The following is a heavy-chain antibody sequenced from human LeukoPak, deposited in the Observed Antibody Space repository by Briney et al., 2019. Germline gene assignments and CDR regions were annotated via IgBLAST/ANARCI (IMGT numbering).Heavy chain of an antibody. CDR3: ARRITVAGIFDY. Sequence: SETLSLTCTVSGGSISSGGYYWSWIRQYPGKGLEWIGYIYDSGSTHYNPSLKSRVTISVDTSKNQFSLKLSSVTAADTAVYYCARRITVAGIFDYWGQGTLVTVSS. D-gene: IGHD6-19*01. CDR1: GGSISSGGYY. V-gene: IGHV4-31*03. J-gene: IGHJ4*02. CDR2: IYDSGST.